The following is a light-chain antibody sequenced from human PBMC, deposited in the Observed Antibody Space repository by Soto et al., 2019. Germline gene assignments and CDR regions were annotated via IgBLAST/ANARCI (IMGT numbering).Light chain of an antibody. J-gene: IGLJ3*02. Sequence: QSALTQPRSVSVSPGQSVTSSCTGTNSDVGGYNYVAWYQQYPGKAPKLMISGVSERPSGVPDRCSGSKSGNTASLTISGLQAEDEADSYCCSYVDTDTWVFGGGTKLTVL. CDR3: CSYVDTDTWV. CDR2: GVS. CDR1: NSDVGGYNY. V-gene: IGLV2-11*01.